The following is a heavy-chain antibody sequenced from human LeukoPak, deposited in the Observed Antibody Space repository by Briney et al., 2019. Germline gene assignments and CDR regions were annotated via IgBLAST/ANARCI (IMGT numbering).Heavy chain of an antibody. CDR3: ARLGTSNWNNQH. CDR2: IYPGDSDT. D-gene: IGHD1/OR15-1a*01. J-gene: IGHJ1*01. V-gene: IGHV5-51*01. Sequence: PGESLNISCKGSGYSFPIYWIGWVRQMPGKGLERMGIIYPGDSDTRYSPSFQGQVTISADKSISTAYLQWSSLKASDTAMYYCARLGTSNWNNQHWGQGTLVTVSS. CDR1: GYSFPIYW.